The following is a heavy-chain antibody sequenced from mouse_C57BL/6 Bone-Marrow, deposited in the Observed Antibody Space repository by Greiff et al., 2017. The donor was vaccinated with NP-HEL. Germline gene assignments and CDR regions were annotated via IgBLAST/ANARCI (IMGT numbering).Heavy chain of an antibody. V-gene: IGHV1-42*01. D-gene: IGHD1-1*02. CDR2: INLSTGGT. Sequence: VQLQQSGPELVKPGASVKISCKASGYSFTGYYMNWVKQSPEKSLEWIGEINLSTGGTTSNQKFKAKATLTVDKSSSTAYMQHKSLTSEDSAVNYCARALSGGPRFAYWGQGTLVTVSA. J-gene: IGHJ3*01. CDR1: GYSFTGYY. CDR3: ARALSGGPRFAY.